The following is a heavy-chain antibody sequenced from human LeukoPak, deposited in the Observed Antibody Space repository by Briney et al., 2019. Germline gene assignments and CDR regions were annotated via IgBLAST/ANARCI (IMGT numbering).Heavy chain of an antibody. Sequence: ASVKVSCKASGYTFTGYYMHWVRQAPGQGLEWMGWINPNSGGTNYAQKFQGRVTMTRDTSISTAYMELSRLRSDDTAVYYCARYYDFWSGYRDWGQGTLVTVSS. V-gene: IGHV1-2*02. CDR3: ARYYDFWSGYRD. D-gene: IGHD3-3*01. CDR2: INPNSGGT. CDR1: GYTFTGYY. J-gene: IGHJ4*02.